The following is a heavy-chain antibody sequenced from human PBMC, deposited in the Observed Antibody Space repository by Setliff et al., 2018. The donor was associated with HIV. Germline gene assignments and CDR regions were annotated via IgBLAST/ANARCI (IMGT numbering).Heavy chain of an antibody. D-gene: IGHD3-22*01. CDR2: IYYSGST. V-gene: IGHV4-39*01. CDR3: ARVGLYYYDSSGYWGHFDY. CDR1: GGSISSSSYY. Sequence: PSETLSLTCTVSGGSISSSSYYWGWIRQPPGKGLEWIGSIYYSGSTYYNPSLKGRVTISVDTSKNQFSLKLSSVTAADTAVYYCARVGLYYYDSSGYWGHFDYWGQGTLVTVSS. J-gene: IGHJ4*02.